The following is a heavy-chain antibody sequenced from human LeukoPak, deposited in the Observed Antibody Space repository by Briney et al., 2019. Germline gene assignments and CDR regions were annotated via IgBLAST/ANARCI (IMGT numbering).Heavy chain of an antibody. Sequence: GGSLRLSCAVSGFTFDDYAMHWVRQAPGKGLEWVSGISWNSGSIGYADSVKGRFTISRDNAKNSLYLQMNSLRDEDTALYYCAKGIYSYGSPFDYWGQGTLVTVPS. CDR2: ISWNSGSI. J-gene: IGHJ4*02. D-gene: IGHD5-18*01. CDR3: AKGIYSYGSPFDY. CDR1: GFTFDDYA. V-gene: IGHV3-9*01.